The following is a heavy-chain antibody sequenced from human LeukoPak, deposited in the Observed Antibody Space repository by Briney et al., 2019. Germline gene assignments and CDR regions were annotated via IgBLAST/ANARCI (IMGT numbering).Heavy chain of an antibody. D-gene: IGHD3-16*02. CDR1: GGSISSSSYY. V-gene: IGHV4-39*01. CDR3: ARQAEYYDYVWGSYRYSDY. Sequence: SETLSLTCTVSGGSISSSSYYWGWIRQPPGKGLEWIGSIYYSGSTYYNPSLKSRVTISVDTSKNQFSLKLSSATAADTAVYYCARQAEYYDYVWGSYRYSDYWGQGTLITVSS. J-gene: IGHJ4*02. CDR2: IYYSGST.